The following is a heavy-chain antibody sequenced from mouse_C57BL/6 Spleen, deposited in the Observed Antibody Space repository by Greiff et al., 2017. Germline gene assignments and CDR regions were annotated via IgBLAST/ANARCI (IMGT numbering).Heavy chain of an antibody. Sequence: EVQLQQSGPVLVKPGASVKMSCKASGYTFTDYYMNWVKQSHGKSLEWIGVINPYNGGTSYNQKFKGKATLTVDKSSSTAYMELNSLTSEDSAVYYCARWRELGPFAYWGQGTLVTVSA. CDR2: INPYNGGT. CDR1: GYTFTDYY. D-gene: IGHD4-1*01. V-gene: IGHV1-19*01. CDR3: ARWRELGPFAY. J-gene: IGHJ3*01.